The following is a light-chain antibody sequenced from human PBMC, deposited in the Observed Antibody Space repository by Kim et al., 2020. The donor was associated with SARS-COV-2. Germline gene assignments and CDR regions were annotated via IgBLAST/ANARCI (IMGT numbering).Light chain of an antibody. CDR1: QGINIY. CDR3: LQSYSTPLT. CDR2: AAS. V-gene: IGKV1-39*01. Sequence: ASVGSSANITCLDSQGINIYFDWSPQKPGKTPQLLIYAASSLPSGVPSRFSGSGSGTDFTLTISSLQPDDFAAYYCLQSYSTPLTFGGGTRLDIK. J-gene: IGKJ4*01.